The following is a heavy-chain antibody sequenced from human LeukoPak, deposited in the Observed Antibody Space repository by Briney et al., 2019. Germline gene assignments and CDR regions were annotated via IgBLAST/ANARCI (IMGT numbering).Heavy chain of an antibody. CDR2: ISGSGSTT. V-gene: IGHV3-23*01. D-gene: IGHD6-19*01. CDR3: AKGITVASVGGGVFHI. CDR1: GFTFSSYA. Sequence: GGSLRLSCAASGFTFSSYAMTWVRRAPGKGLECVSSISGSGSTTDNADSVKGRFTISRDNSKNTLFLQMNSLRAEDTAVYYCAKGITVASVGGGVFHIWGQGTMVTVSS. J-gene: IGHJ3*02.